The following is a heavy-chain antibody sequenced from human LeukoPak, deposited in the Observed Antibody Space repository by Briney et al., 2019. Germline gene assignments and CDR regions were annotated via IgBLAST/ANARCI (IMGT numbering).Heavy chain of an antibody. J-gene: IGHJ4*02. Sequence: PGGSLRLSCAASGFTFSTYGMHWVRQAPGKGLEWVAFIRYDGSNKYYADSVKGRFTISRDNSKNTLYLQMNSLRAEDTAVYYCARGTWFGELLWDYWGQGTLVTVSS. CDR2: IRYDGSNK. CDR3: ARGTWFGELLWDY. V-gene: IGHV3-30*02. CDR1: GFTFSTYG. D-gene: IGHD3-10*01.